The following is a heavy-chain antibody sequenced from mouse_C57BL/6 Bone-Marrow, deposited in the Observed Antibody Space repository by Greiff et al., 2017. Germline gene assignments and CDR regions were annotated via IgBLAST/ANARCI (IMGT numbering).Heavy chain of an antibody. J-gene: IGHJ1*03. Sequence: QVQLQQSGAELVKPGASVKMSCKASGYTFTSYWLTWVKQRPGQGLEWIGDIYPGSGSTNYNEKFKSKATLTVDTSSSTAYMQLSSLTSEDSAVYYCARKIYYGSSYEGWYFEVWGTGTTVTVSS. CDR1: GYTFTSYW. CDR2: IYPGSGST. V-gene: IGHV1-55*01. D-gene: IGHD1-1*01. CDR3: ARKIYYGSSYEGWYFEV.